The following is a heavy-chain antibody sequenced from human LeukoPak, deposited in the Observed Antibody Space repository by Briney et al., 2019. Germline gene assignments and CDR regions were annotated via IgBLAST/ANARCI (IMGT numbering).Heavy chain of an antibody. CDR1: GFIFRDYD. CDR3: ARDPTPPGVSSGWYSLSWYDP. J-gene: IGHJ5*02. Sequence: PGRSLRLSCRASGFIFRDYDMNWFRQRPGKGLEWVGFMRSEAFGGSTEHAASVTGRFTISRDDSKSITYLQMNNLKTEDTAVCYCARDPTPPGVSSGWYSLSWYDPWGQGTQVTVSS. V-gene: IGHV3-49*03. CDR2: MRSEAFGGST. D-gene: IGHD6-19*01.